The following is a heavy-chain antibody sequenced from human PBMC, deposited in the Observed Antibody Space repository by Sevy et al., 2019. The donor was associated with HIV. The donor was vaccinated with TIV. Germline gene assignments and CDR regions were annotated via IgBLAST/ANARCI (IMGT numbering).Heavy chain of an antibody. CDR1: GYTFTGYY. CDR3: ARTSSGWYFGAFDI. J-gene: IGHJ3*02. CDR2: INPNSGGT. Sequence: ASVKVSCKASGYTFTGYYMHWVRQAPGQGLEWMGWINPNSGGTNYAQKFQGWVTMTRKTSISTAYMELSRLRSDDTAVYYCARTSSGWYFGAFDIWGQGTMVTVSS. V-gene: IGHV1-2*04. D-gene: IGHD6-19*01.